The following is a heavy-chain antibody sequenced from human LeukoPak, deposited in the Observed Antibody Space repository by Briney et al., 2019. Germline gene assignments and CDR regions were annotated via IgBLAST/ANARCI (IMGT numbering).Heavy chain of an antibody. Sequence: SGTLSLSCAVSGGSFSGYYWSWIRQPPGKGLEWIGEINHSGSTNYNPSLKSRVTISVDTSKNQFSLKLSSVTAADTAVYYCARLASGSYWGQGTLVTVAS. CDR3: ARLASGSY. CDR1: GGSFSGYY. D-gene: IGHD6-19*01. V-gene: IGHV4-34*01. J-gene: IGHJ4*02. CDR2: INHSGST.